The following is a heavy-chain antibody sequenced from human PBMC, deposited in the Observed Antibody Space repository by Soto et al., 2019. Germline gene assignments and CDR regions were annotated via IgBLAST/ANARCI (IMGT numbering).Heavy chain of an antibody. CDR1: GYAFNTYG. J-gene: IGHJ4*02. D-gene: IGHD3-10*01. Sequence: ASVKVSCKASGYAFNTYGITWVRQAPGQGLEWMGWISGHNGNTKYPQKFQGRVTMTTDTSTRAAYMELRGLRPDDTAVYYCARDMWSFGSGSYSVDYWGQGNPVTVSS. CDR3: ARDMWSFGSGSYSVDY. CDR2: ISGHNGNT. V-gene: IGHV1-18*01.